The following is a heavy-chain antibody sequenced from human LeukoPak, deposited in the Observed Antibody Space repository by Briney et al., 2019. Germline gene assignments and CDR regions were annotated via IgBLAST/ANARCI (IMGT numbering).Heavy chain of an antibody. D-gene: IGHD4-11*01. Sequence: GGSLRLSCAASGFSLSSYSIDWVRQTPGKGLEWVSSISSGGNYIYYADSVKGRATVSRDSAKDSLLLQINSLRAEDTAVYYCGRDLEASSPGDHSKYRLVSPYAMNVWGRGIAVSVSP. J-gene: IGHJ6*04. CDR1: GFSLSSYS. V-gene: IGHV3-21*01. CDR2: ISSGGNYI. CDR3: GRDLEASSPGDHSKYRLVSPYAMNV.